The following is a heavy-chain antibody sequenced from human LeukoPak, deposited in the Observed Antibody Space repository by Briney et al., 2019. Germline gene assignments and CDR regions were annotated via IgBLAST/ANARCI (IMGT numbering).Heavy chain of an antibody. D-gene: IGHD3-3*01. V-gene: IGHV4-34*01. CDR3: ARASCRFCGVDV. CDR2: INHSGGT. CDR1: GGSFSSYY. Sequence: SETVSHTCAVSGGSFSSYYWSWIRQTPEKGLEWIGEINHSGGTNYNPSLKSRVTISMDASRDQFSLRLSSVTAADTAVYYCARASCRFCGVDVWGQGTTVTVSS. J-gene: IGHJ6*02.